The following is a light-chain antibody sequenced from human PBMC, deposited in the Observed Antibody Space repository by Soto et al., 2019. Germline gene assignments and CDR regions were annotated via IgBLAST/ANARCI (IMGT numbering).Light chain of an antibody. J-gene: IGKJ4*01. CDR3: QHRSSWPLT. Sequence: EIVLTQSPATLSLSPGERATLSCRASQSVSSYLVWYEQKPGQAPRLLIYDASNRATGIPARFSGSGAGTDFTFTISSLEPEDFAVYYCQHRSSWPLTFGGGTKVEIK. V-gene: IGKV3-11*01. CDR1: QSVSSY. CDR2: DAS.